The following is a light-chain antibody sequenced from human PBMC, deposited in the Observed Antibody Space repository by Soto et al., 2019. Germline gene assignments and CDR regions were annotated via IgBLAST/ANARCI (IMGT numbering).Light chain of an antibody. CDR2: RDN. CDR3: QAWDSSASYV. V-gene: IGLV3-1*01. CDR1: KLGDKY. Sequence: SYELTQPPSVSVSPGQTASITCSGDKLGDKYPCWYQQKPGQSPVLVISRDNKRPSGIPARFSGSSSGNTATLTISGTQAMDEADYYCQAWDSSASYVFGTGTTLTVL. J-gene: IGLJ1*01.